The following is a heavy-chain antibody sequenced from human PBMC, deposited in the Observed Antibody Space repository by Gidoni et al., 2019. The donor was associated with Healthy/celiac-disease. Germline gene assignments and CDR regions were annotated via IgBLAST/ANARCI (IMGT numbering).Heavy chain of an antibody. CDR3: TRAGEWELPGFDDWFDP. D-gene: IGHD1-26*01. CDR2: IRSKAYGGTT. CDR1: GFTFGDYA. J-gene: IGHJ5*02. V-gene: IGHV3-49*04. Sequence: EVQLVESGGGLVQPGRSLRLSCTASGFTFGDYAMSWVRQAPGKGLEWVGFIRSKAYGGTTEYAASVKGRFTISRDDSKSIAYLQMNSLKTEDTAVYYCTRAGEWELPGFDDWFDPWGQGTLVTVSS.